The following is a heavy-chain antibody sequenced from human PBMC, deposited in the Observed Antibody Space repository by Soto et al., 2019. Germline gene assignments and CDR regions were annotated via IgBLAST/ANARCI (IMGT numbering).Heavy chain of an antibody. D-gene: IGHD3-22*01. CDR1: GFTFSNYW. V-gene: IGHV3-7*03. Sequence: GGSLRLSCAASGFTFSNYWMSWVRQAPGKGLEWVANIKQDGSQNYYVDSVKGRFTTSRDNTKNSVYLQMNSLKTEDTAVYYCVRATYFSDSSGYTRCFDYWGQGTLVTVSS. J-gene: IGHJ4*02. CDR2: IKQDGSQN. CDR3: VRATYFSDSSGYTRCFDY.